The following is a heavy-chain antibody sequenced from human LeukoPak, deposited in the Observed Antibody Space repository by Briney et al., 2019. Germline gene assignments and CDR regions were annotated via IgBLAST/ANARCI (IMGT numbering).Heavy chain of an antibody. D-gene: IGHD4-11*01. CDR1: DGSFSGYY. V-gene: IGHV4-34*01. CDR3: ARGQGTVTTH. Sequence: PSETLSLTCAVSDGSFSGYYWTWIRQPPGKGLEWIGEINHSGSANYNPSLMSRVTISLDTSKNHFSLSLSSVTAADTAVYYCARGQGTVTTHWGQGTLVTVSS. J-gene: IGHJ4*02. CDR2: INHSGSA.